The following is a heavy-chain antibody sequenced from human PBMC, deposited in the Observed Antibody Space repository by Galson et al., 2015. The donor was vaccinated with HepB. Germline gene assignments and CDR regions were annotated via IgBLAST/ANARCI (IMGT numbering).Heavy chain of an antibody. Sequence: SLRLSCAASGIIFTNAWMSWARQAPGKGLEWVGRIKRNTDGETTDYAAPVKGRFTVSRDDSKNTLYLQMNSLKTEDTAVYYCTTGRWSGWYIVNYWAQGTLVPVSS. CDR2: IKRNTDGETT. CDR3: TTGRWSGWYIVNY. J-gene: IGHJ4*02. CDR1: GIIFTNAW. V-gene: IGHV3-15*01. D-gene: IGHD6-19*01.